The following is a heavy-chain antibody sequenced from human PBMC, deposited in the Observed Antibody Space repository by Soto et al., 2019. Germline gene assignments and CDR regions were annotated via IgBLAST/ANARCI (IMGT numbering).Heavy chain of an antibody. CDR2: IYLDDDK. V-gene: IGHV2-5*02. Sequence: QITLKESGPTLVKPTQTLTLTCTFSGFSRSTSGVGVGWIRQSPGKALEWLALIYLDDDKRYSPALKIRLTITKDASKNQVVLTMTHMEPVDTATYYRAHTVRAIGVVGVSRYYGMDVWGQGTTVTVSS. CDR1: GFSRSTSGVG. J-gene: IGHJ6*02. D-gene: IGHD2-2*01. CDR3: AHTVRAIGVVGVSRYYGMDV.